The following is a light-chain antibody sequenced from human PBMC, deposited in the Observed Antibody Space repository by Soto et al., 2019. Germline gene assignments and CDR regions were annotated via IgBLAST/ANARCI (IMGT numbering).Light chain of an antibody. CDR3: ATWDDNLNGVV. V-gene: IGLV1-44*01. Sequence: QSVLTQPPAASGAPGQRVTISCSGSSSNIGDNTVNWYQHLSGAAPKLLIYSDNQRPSGVPDRVSGSKSGTSASLAISGLQSEDEADYYCATWDDNLNGVVFGGGTKLTVL. J-gene: IGLJ3*02. CDR1: SSNIGDNT. CDR2: SDN.